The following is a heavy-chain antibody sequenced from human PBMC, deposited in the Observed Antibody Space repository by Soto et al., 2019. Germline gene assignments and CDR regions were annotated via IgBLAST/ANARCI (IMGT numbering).Heavy chain of an antibody. CDR1: GYNFPSAN. CDR2: MNAANGNA. CDR3: ARAVGIGVTGLDL. Sequence: QERLVQSGAELRRPGASVKISCRASGYNFPSANVNWVRQASGQGSEWVGWMNAANGNAAFARDYQGRVTMTRDLSTDTAYLQLGGLSSGDTAMYYCARAVGIGVTGLDLWGPGTFGTV. J-gene: IGHJ5*02. D-gene: IGHD2-21*02. V-gene: IGHV1-8*01.